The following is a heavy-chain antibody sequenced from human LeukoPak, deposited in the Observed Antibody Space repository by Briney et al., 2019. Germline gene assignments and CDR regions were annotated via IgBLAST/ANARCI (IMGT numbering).Heavy chain of an antibody. J-gene: IGHJ4*02. Sequence: PGGSLRLSCAAPGFTFSSYRMHWVRQAPGKGLVWVSRINSDGSSTSYADSVKGRFTISRDNAKNTLYLQMNSLRAEDTAVYYCARGPRLSQLVPIDYWGQGTLVTVSS. CDR3: ARGPRLSQLVPIDY. V-gene: IGHV3-74*01. CDR2: INSDGSST. CDR1: GFTFSSYR. D-gene: IGHD6-13*01.